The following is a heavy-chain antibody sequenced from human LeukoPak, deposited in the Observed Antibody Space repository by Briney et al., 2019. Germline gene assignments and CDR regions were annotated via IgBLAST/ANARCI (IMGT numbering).Heavy chain of an antibody. CDR2: IYHSGGT. V-gene: IGHV4-38-2*01. CDR1: GYSISSGYY. CDR3: ARGSLFLSLWFGELYVY. Sequence: SETLSLTCAVSGYSISSGYYWGWIRRPPAKGLEGIGRIYHSGGTYYNPSLKSRVTISVDTTKNQFSLKLSSVPAADTAVYYCARGSLFLSLWFGELYVYWGQGTLVTVSS. J-gene: IGHJ4*02. D-gene: IGHD3-10*01.